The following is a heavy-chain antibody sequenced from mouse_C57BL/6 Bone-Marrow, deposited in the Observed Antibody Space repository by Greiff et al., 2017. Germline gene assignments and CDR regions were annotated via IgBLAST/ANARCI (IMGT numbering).Heavy chain of an antibody. V-gene: IGHV1-18*01. J-gene: IGHJ3*01. CDR1: GYTFTDYN. CDR3: ARSPPAYDGYLAWFAC. Sequence: VQLQQSGPELVKPGASVKIPCKASGYTFTDYNMDWVKQSHGKSLEWIGDINPNNGGTIYNQKFKGKATLTVDKSSSTAYMELRSLTSEDTAVYYCARSPPAYDGYLAWFACWGQGTLVTVSA. D-gene: IGHD2-3*01. CDR2: INPNNGGT.